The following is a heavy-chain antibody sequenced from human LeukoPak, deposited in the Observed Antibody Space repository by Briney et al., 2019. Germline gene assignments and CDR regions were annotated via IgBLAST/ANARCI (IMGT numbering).Heavy chain of an antibody. CDR2: INHRGFT. Sequence: SETLSLTCAVYGGSFSGYYWSWIRQPPGKGLEWIGEINHRGFTNYNPSLKSRVTISVDTSKNQFSLKLSSVTAADTAVYYCAREGGVADYYYYMDVWGKGTTVTVSS. CDR3: AREGGVADYYYYMDV. CDR1: GGSFSGYY. D-gene: IGHD3-3*01. J-gene: IGHJ6*03. V-gene: IGHV4-34*01.